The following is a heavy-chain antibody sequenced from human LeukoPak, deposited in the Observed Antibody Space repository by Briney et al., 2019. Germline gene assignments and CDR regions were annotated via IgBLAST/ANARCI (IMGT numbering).Heavy chain of an antibody. Sequence: GGSLRLSCAASGFTFSTYAMSWVRQAPGKGLEWVSTISDSGANTYYADSVRGRFTISRDNSRNTLYLQKNSLRADDTAIYYCAKSMTLQWRGFFDLWGRGTHVTVSS. J-gene: IGHJ2*01. CDR2: ISDSGANT. CDR3: AKSMTLQWRGFFDL. V-gene: IGHV3-23*01. D-gene: IGHD6-19*01. CDR1: GFTFSTYA.